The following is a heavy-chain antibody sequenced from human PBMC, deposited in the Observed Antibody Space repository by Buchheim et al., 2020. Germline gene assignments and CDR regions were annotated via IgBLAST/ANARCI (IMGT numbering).Heavy chain of an antibody. CDR3: AKDYGDGYNGRFDY. Sequence: QVQLVESGGGVVQPGRSLRLSCAASGFTFSSYGMHWVRQAPGKGLEWVAVISYDGSNTYYADSVKGRFTISRDNSKNTLYLQMNSLRAEDTAVYYCAKDYGDGYNGRFDYWGQGTL. D-gene: IGHD5-24*01. CDR1: GFTFSSYG. CDR2: ISYDGSNT. J-gene: IGHJ4*02. V-gene: IGHV3-30*18.